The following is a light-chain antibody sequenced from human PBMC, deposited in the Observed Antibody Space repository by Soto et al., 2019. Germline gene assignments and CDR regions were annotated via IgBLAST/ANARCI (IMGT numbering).Light chain of an antibody. CDR1: QNIRNN. J-gene: IGKJ2*01. CDR3: QQYYSTPPT. V-gene: IGKV3-15*01. CDR2: GAS. Sequence: EVVMTQSPASLSVSPGERVTLSCRASQNIRNNLAWYQQKPGQSPRLLISGASTREAGVPGRFSGSGSGTDFTLTISSLQAEDVAVYYCQQYYSTPPTFGQGTKLEIK.